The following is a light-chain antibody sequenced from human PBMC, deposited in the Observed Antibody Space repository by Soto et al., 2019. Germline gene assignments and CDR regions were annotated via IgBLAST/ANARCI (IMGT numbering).Light chain of an antibody. CDR1: SSDVGGYNY. CDR2: GAS. CDR3: SSYTSSATLYV. J-gene: IGLJ1*01. Sequence: QSALTQPASVSGSPGQSITISCTGTSSDVGGYNYVSWYQQHPGKAPKLMIYGASNRPSGVSNRFSGSKSGNTASLTISGLQAEDEADYYCSSYTSSATLYVFGTGTKLTVL. V-gene: IGLV2-14*01.